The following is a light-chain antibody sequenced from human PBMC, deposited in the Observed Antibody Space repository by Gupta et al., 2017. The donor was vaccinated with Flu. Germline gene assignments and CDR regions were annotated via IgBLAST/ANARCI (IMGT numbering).Light chain of an antibody. CDR3: SPHAGRVTWV. CDR2: EVT. CDR1: SYDVGGSNR. J-gene: IGLJ1*01. Sequence: QSAPTQPRSVSGSPGQSVTISCTGSSYDVGGSNRVSWYQQRPGAAPKLILYEVTERPSGVPDRFSGSKSGNTASLTISGLQAADEADYYCSSPHAGRVTWVFGTGTTVSVL. V-gene: IGLV2-11*01.